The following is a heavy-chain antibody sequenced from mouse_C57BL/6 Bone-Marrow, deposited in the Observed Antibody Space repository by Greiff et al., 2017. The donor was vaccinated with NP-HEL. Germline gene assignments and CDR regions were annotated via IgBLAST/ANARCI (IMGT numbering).Heavy chain of an antibody. J-gene: IGHJ2*01. Sequence: EVNVVESGGGLVQPGGSLKLSCAASGFTFSDYYMYWVRQTPEKRLEWVAYISNGGGSTYYPDTVKGRFTISRDNAKNTLYLQMSRLKSEDTAMYYCARGWDVFFDYWGQGTTLTVSS. D-gene: IGHD4-1*01. CDR1: GFTFSDYY. CDR3: ARGWDVFFDY. V-gene: IGHV5-12*01. CDR2: ISNGGGST.